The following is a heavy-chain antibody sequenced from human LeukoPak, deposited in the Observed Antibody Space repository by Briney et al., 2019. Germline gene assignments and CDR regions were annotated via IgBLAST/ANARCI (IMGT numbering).Heavy chain of an antibody. Sequence: SETLSLTCTVSGGSISSYYWSWFRQPPGKGLEWIGYISYSGSTNYNPSLKSRITISLDTSKNQFSLKLSSVTAADTAVYYCARRRERRRTDRFDYFDYWGQGALVAVSS. J-gene: IGHJ4*02. V-gene: IGHV4-59*08. CDR2: ISYSGST. CDR1: GGSISSYY. CDR3: ARRRERRRTDRFDYFDY. D-gene: IGHD1-26*01.